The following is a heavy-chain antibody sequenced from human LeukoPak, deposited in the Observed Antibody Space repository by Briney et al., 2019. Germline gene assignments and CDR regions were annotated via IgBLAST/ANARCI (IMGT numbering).Heavy chain of an antibody. CDR3: AKDPSSSWFGDYFDY. D-gene: IGHD6-13*01. CDR1: GFTFSNYW. V-gene: IGHV3-74*01. J-gene: IGHJ4*02. CDR2: INSDGSST. Sequence: GGSLRLSCAASGFTFSNYWMHWVRQAPGKGLVWVSRINSDGSSTTYADSVKGRLTISRDNSKNTLYLQMNSLRAEDTAVYYCAKDPSSSWFGDYFDYWGQGTLVTVSS.